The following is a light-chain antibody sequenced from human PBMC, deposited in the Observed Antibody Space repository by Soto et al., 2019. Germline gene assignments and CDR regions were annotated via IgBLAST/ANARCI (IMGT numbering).Light chain of an antibody. V-gene: IGKV1-39*01. CDR3: QQSRT. CDR2: AAS. J-gene: IGKJ1*01. Sequence: DIQMTQSPSSLSASVGDRVTMTCRASQTLSSYLNWYQHKPGKAPKLLIFAASTLQSGGPSRFSGSGSGTDFTLTISSRQHEDFATYYCQQSRTVGQGPKVELK. CDR1: QTLSSY.